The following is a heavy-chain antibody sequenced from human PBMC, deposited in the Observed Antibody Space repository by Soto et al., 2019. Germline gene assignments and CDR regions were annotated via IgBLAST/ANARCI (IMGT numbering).Heavy chain of an antibody. D-gene: IGHD4-17*01. V-gene: IGHV3-11*06. Sequence: QVQLVESGGGLVKPGGSLRLSCVASGFTFNDYYMSWIRQAPGKGLEWVSYISSSSGYTNYADSVKGRFTISRDNARNSLYLQMNSLRAEDTAVYYCARGGTTVTDFWGPGTLVTVSS. J-gene: IGHJ4*02. CDR2: ISSSSGYT. CDR1: GFTFNDYY. CDR3: ARGGTTVTDF.